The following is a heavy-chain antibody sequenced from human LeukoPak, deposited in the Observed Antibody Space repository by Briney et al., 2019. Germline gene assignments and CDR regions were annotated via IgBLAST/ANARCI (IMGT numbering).Heavy chain of an antibody. CDR1: GFSLSTSGVG. CDR3: ARTYYYISEVWLDP. J-gene: IGHJ5*02. Sequence: SGPTLVKPTQTLTLTCTFSGFSLSTSGVGVGWIRQPPGKALEWLALIYWDDDKRYSPSLKSRLTITKDTSKNQVVLTMTNMDPVDTATYYCARTYYYISEVWLDPWGQGTLVTVSS. V-gene: IGHV2-5*02. CDR2: IYWDDDK. D-gene: IGHD3-10*01.